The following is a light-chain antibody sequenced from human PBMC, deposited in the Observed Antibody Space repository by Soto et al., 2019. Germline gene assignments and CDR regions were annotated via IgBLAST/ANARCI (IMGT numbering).Light chain of an antibody. V-gene: IGLV1-40*01. CDR1: SSNIGAGYD. CDR2: GNS. Sequence: QSALTQPPSVSGAPGQRVTISCTGSSSNIGAGYDVHWYQQLPGTAPKLLISGNSNRPSGVPDRFSGSKSGTSASLAITGLQAEDEADYYCQSHDSSLSGWVFGGGTKLTVL. J-gene: IGLJ3*02. CDR3: QSHDSSLSGWV.